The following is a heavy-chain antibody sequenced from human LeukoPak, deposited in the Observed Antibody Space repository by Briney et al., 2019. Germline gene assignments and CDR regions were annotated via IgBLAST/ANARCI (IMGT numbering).Heavy chain of an antibody. CDR1: GFSFSSYS. V-gene: IGHV3-21*01. J-gene: IGHJ5*02. CDR3: SRVDENGYNFA. CDR2: ISGRSSYI. Sequence: GGSLRLSCAASGFSFSSYSMNWVRQAPGKGLEWVSSISGRSSYIYYADSVKGRFTISRDNAKNSLFLQMNSLRAEDTAVYYCSRVDENGYNFAWGQGTLVTVSS. D-gene: IGHD5-24*01.